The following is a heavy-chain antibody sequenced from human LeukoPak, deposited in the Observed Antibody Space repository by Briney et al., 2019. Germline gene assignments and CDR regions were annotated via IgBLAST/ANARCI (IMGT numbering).Heavy chain of an antibody. V-gene: IGHV3-23*01. J-gene: IGHJ4*02. D-gene: IGHD3-9*01. Sequence: GGSLRLSCAASGLTFSSYAMSWLRQAPGKGLEWVSAISGSGGSTYYADSVKGRFTISRDNSKNTLYLQMNSLRAEDTAVYYCAKSKDYDILTGYHYWGQGTLVSVSS. CDR2: ISGSGGST. CDR3: AKSKDYDILTGYHY. CDR1: GLTFSSYA.